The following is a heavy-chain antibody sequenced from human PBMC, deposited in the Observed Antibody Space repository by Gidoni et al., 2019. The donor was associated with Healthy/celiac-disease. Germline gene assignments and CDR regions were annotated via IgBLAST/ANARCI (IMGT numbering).Heavy chain of an antibody. CDR1: GFTFDDYA. V-gene: IGHV3-9*01. Sequence: EVQLVESGGGLVQPGRSLRLSCAASGFTFDDYAMHWVRQATGKGLEWVSGISWNSCSIGYADSVKGRFTISRDNAKNSLYLQMNSLRAEDTALYYCAKDFYDSSGYSLYDYWGQGTLVTVSS. CDR3: AKDFYDSSGYSLYDY. J-gene: IGHJ4*02. CDR2: ISWNSCSI. D-gene: IGHD3-22*01.